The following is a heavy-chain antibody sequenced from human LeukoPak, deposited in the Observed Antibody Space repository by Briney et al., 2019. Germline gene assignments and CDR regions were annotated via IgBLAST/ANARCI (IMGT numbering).Heavy chain of an antibody. J-gene: IGHJ4*02. CDR3: ARVRLGGGDY. D-gene: IGHD1-26*01. Sequence: SETLSLTCAVYGGSFSGYYWSWIRQPPGKGLEWIGEINHSGSTNYNPSLKSRVTISVDTSKNQFSLKLSSVTAADTAVYYCARVRLGGGDYWGQGTLVTVSS. CDR2: INHSGST. V-gene: IGHV4-34*01. CDR1: GGSFSGYY.